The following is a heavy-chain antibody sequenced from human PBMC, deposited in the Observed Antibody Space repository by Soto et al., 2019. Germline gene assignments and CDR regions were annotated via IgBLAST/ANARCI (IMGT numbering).Heavy chain of an antibody. CDR1: GGSISSGGYY. V-gene: IGHV4-31*03. CDR3: ARVYSGSYSDY. D-gene: IGHD1-26*01. J-gene: IGHJ4*02. Sequence: SETLSLTCTVSGGSISSGGYYWSWIRQHPGKGLEWIGYIYYIKTTYYNPSLKSRVTISLDTSKNQFSLKLTSVTAADTAVYYCARVYSGSYSDYWGQGTLVTVSS. CDR2: IYYIKTT.